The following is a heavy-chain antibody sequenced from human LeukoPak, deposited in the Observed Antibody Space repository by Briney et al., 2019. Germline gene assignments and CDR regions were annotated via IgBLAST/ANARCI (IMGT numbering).Heavy chain of an antibody. D-gene: IGHD6-19*01. CDR3: AAAPESIAVAG. CDR2: ISGSGGST. CDR1: GFTFSSYA. J-gene: IGHJ4*02. V-gene: IGHV3-23*01. Sequence: GGSLRLSCAASGFTFSSYAMSWVRQAPGKGLEWVPAISGSGGSTYYADSVKGRFTISRDNSKNTLYLQMNSLRAEDTVVYYCAAAPESIAVAGWGQGTLVTVSS.